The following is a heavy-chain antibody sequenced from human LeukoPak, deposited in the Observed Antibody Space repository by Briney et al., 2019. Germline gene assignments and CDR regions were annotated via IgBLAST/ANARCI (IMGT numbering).Heavy chain of an antibody. CDR3: IKDQTGDRDNWFDP. CDR2: ISWNSGSI. V-gene: IGHV3-9*01. D-gene: IGHD7-27*01. CDR1: GFRIDDYA. J-gene: IGHJ5*02. Sequence: GGSLRLSCAVSGFRIDDYAMHWVRHVPGKGLEWVSGISWNSGSIGYADSVKGRFTISRDNAKNSLYLQMNSLRVEDTALYYCIKDQTGDRDNWFDPWGQGTLVTVSS.